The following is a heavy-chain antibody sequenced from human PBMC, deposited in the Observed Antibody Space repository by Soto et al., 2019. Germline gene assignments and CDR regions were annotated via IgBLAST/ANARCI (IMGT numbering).Heavy chain of an antibody. J-gene: IGHJ4*02. CDR2: ISFSSSYI. CDR1: GFSFGTYA. Sequence: GGSLRLSCAASGFSFGTYAMNWVRQAPGKGLEWVSFISFSSSYIYYADSVRGRFTVSRDNAKNSLYLQLNNLRAEDTAVYYCDTGTYQHLLDSWGQGTLVTVYS. CDR3: DTGTYQHLLDS. D-gene: IGHD6-13*01. V-gene: IGHV3-21*01.